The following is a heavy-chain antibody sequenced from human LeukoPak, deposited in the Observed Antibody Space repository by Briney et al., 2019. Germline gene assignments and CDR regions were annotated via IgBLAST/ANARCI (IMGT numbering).Heavy chain of an antibody. V-gene: IGHV3-7*01. CDR1: GFTFSSYW. CDR3: ARWAAAAISVYYYYYGMDV. D-gene: IGHD2-2*02. J-gene: IGHJ6*02. Sequence: PGGSLRLSCAASGFTFSSYWMSWVRQAPGKGLEWVANIKQDGSEKYYVDSVKGRFTISRDNAKNSLYLQMNSLRAEDTAVYYCARWAAAAISVYYYYYGMDVWGQGTTVTVSS. CDR2: IKQDGSEK.